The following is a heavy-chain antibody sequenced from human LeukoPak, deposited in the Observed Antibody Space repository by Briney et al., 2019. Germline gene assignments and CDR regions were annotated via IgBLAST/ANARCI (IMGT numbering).Heavy chain of an antibody. D-gene: IGHD2-21*02. J-gene: IGHJ4*02. CDR2: INSSSSTI. CDR3: ARDPGNCGGGCYYDY. Sequence: GGSLRLSCAASGFTFSSYSMNWVRQAPGKGLEWVSYINSSSSTIYYADSVKGRFTISRDNAKNSLYLQMNSLRAEDTAVYYCARDPGNCGGGCYYDYWGQGTLVTVSS. V-gene: IGHV3-48*04. CDR1: GFTFSSYS.